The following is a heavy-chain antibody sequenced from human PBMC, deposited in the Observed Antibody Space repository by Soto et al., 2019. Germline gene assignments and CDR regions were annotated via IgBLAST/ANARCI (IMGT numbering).Heavy chain of an antibody. CDR1: GGTFSSYA. V-gene: IGHV1-69*13. CDR3: ARGILHDYGGPNWFDP. CDR2: ITPIFGTA. D-gene: IGHD4-17*01. Sequence: SVKVSCKASGGTFSSYAISWVRQAPGQGLEWMGGITPIFGTANYAQKFQGRVTITADESTSTAYVELSSLRSEDTAVYYCARGILHDYGGPNWFDPWGQGTLVTVSS. J-gene: IGHJ5*02.